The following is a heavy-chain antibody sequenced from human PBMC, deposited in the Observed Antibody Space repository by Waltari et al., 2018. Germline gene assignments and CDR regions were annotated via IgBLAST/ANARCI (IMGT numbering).Heavy chain of an antibody. CDR2: INQDGSQK. V-gene: IGHV3-7*01. CDR1: GFSFSSYW. D-gene: IGHD3-22*01. J-gene: IGHJ4*02. CDR3: ANYYDTRGYYD. Sequence: EVQLLESGGGLVQPGGSLRLTCAASGFSFSSYWMSWVRQAPGMGLEWVANINQDGSQKNYVDSVKGRFTISRDNAKNSLYLQMNSLRAEDTAVYYCANYYDTRGYYDWGQGTLVTVTS.